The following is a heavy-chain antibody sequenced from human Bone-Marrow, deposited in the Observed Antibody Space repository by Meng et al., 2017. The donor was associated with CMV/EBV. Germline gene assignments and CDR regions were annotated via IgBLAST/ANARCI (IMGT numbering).Heavy chain of an antibody. CDR2: ISAYNGNT. CDR1: GYTFTSYG. J-gene: IGHJ4*02. CDR3: ARSITIFGVVDY. D-gene: IGHD3-3*01. Sequence: ASVKISCNASGYTFTSYGIIWVRQAPGQGLEWMGWISAYNGNTNYAQKLQGRVTMTTDTSTSTAYLELRSLRSDDTAVYYCARSITIFGVVDYWGQGTLVTVSS. V-gene: IGHV1-18*01.